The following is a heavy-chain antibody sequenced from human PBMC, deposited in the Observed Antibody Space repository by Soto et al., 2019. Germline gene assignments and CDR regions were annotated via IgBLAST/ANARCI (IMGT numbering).Heavy chain of an antibody. V-gene: IGHV1-18*01. CDR2: ISPYNDNT. Sequence: QVQLVQSGAEVKKPGASMKVSCKASGYILTTYGISWVRQAPGQGLEWMGWISPYNDNTNYAQKLQGRVTMTTDTSTSTAYMELRSLRSDDTAVYYCARLYYDSSGYYSWYFDYWGQGTLVTVSS. CDR3: ARLYYDSSGYYSWYFDY. CDR1: GYILTTYG. J-gene: IGHJ4*02. D-gene: IGHD3-22*01.